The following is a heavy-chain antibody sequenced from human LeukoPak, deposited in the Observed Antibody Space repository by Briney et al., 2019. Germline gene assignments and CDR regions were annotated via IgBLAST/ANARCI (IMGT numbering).Heavy chain of an antibody. J-gene: IGHJ4*02. CDR2: INNDGSST. Sequence: GGSLRLSCVASGFTLRTFWMHWVRQAPGKGLVYISRINNDGSSTNYADSVQGRFTISRDNAKNTLYLQMNSLRVEDTGVYYCARPVAGTYAPLDYWGQGTLVTVSS. V-gene: IGHV3-74*01. CDR1: GFTLRTFW. CDR3: ARPVAGTYAPLDY. D-gene: IGHD6-19*01.